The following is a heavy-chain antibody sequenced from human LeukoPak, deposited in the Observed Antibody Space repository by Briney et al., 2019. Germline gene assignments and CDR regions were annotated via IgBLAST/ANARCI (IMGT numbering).Heavy chain of an antibody. CDR1: GFTFSSYW. J-gene: IGHJ4*02. CDR3: ARYYGSGTYALDY. CDR2: ITADGSTT. D-gene: IGHD3-10*01. V-gene: IGHV3-74*01. Sequence: GGSLRLSCAASGFTFSSYWMHWVRQAPGKGLVWVSRITADGSTTRCADSVKGRFTISRDNAKNTLYLQMNSLRAEDTAVYYCARYYGSGTYALDYWGQGTLVTVSS.